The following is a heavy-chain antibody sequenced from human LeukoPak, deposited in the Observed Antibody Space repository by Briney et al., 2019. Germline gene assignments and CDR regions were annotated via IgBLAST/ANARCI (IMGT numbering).Heavy chain of an antibody. V-gene: IGHV1-69*13. Sequence: ASVKVSCKASGGTFSSYAISWVRQAPGQGLEWMGGIIPIFGTANYAQKFQGRVAITADESTSTAYMELSSLRSEDTAVYHCARDQYSSGWYDYWGQGTLVTVSS. J-gene: IGHJ4*02. CDR3: ARDQYSSGWYDY. CDR2: IIPIFGTA. CDR1: GGTFSSYA. D-gene: IGHD6-19*01.